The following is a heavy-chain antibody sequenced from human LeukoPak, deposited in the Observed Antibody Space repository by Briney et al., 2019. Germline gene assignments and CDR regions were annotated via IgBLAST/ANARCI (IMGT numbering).Heavy chain of an antibody. CDR2: MSRSSIYI. CDR3: ARYGSGSYYALFDY. Sequence: GTSLRLSCAASGFTFDDYGMSWVRQAPGKGLEWVSSMSRSSIYIYYADSVKGRFTISRDNAKNSLYLQMSSLRAEDTAVYYCARYGSGSYYALFDYWGQGTLVTVSS. CDR1: GFTFDDYG. D-gene: IGHD3-10*01. V-gene: IGHV3-21*01. J-gene: IGHJ4*02.